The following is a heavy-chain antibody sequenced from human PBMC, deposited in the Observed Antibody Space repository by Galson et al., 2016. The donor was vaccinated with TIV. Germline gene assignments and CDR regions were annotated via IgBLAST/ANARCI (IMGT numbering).Heavy chain of an antibody. CDR1: GGTFSNFA. D-gene: IGHD2-15*01. CDR3: ASGVVAHTYYFYGMDV. Sequence: SVKVSCKASGGTFSNFAISWVRQAPGQGLEWIGGIIPMSGASKYAQRFQGRVTMTTDESTRTADMELSSLRSDDTAVYYCASGVVAHTYYFYGMDVWGQGTTVTVSS. V-gene: IGHV1-69*05. CDR2: IIPMSGAS. J-gene: IGHJ6*02.